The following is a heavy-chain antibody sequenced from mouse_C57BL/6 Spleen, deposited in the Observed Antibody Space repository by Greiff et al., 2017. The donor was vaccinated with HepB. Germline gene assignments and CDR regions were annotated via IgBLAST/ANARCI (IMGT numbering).Heavy chain of an antibody. D-gene: IGHD4-1*01. Sequence: VQLQQSGAELARPGASVKMSCKASGYTFTSYTMHWVKQRPGQGLEWIGYINPSSGYTKYNQKFKDKATLTADKSSSTAYMQLSSLTSEDSAVYYRAKRTGTGYFDYWGQGTTLTVSS. V-gene: IGHV1-4*01. CDR2: INPSSGYT. CDR3: AKRTGTGYFDY. J-gene: IGHJ2*01. CDR1: GYTFTSYT.